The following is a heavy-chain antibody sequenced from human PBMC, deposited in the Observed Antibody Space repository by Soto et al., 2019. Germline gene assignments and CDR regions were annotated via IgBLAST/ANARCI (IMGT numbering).Heavy chain of an antibody. J-gene: IGHJ3*02. CDR1: GFTFSNAW. V-gene: IGHV3-15*01. D-gene: IGHD6-19*01. CDR3: TTQYSSGWYVAFDI. Sequence: SLRLSCAASGFTFSNAWMSWVRQAPGKGLEWVGRIKSKTDGGTTDYAAPVKGRFTISRDDSKNTLYLQMNSLKTEDTAVYYCTTQYSSGWYVAFDIWGQGTMVTVS. CDR2: IKSKTDGGTT.